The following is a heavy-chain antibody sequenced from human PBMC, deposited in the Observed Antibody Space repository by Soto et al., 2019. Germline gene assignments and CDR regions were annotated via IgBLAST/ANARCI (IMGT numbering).Heavy chain of an antibody. CDR1: GYTFTSSA. CDR2: INAGNGNI. V-gene: IGHV1-3*01. Sequence: ASVKVSCKASGYTFTSSAIHWVRQAPGQGLEWMGWINAGNGNIKHSQKFQHRVTITRDTSASTAYMELSSLRLEDTAVYYCERDGAVAGDSNFDYWGQGTLVTVPS. CDR3: ERDGAVAGDSNFDY. D-gene: IGHD6-19*01. J-gene: IGHJ4*02.